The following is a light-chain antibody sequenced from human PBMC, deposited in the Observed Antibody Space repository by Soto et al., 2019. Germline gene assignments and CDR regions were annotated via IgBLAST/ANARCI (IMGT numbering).Light chain of an antibody. CDR1: SSDVGGYNY. Sequence: QSVLTQPASVSGSPGQSITISCTGTSSDVGGYNYVSWYQQHPGKAPKLMISEVSNRPSGVSNRFSGSKSGNTASLTISGRQAEDEADYYCTSYTSSIPYVFGTGTKLTVL. V-gene: IGLV2-14*01. J-gene: IGLJ1*01. CDR2: EVS. CDR3: TSYTSSIPYV.